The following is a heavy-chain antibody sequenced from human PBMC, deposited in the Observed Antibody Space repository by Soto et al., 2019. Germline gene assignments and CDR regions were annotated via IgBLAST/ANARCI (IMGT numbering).Heavy chain of an antibody. J-gene: IGHJ6*02. V-gene: IGHV3-66*01. CDR3: ASPQDRMWGAVTTGGMGV. CDR2: IYIGGAT. D-gene: IGHD4-4*01. Sequence: PGGSLRLSCAASGFTVSSKYMSWVRQAPGKGLEWVSVIYIGGATYYPDSVKGRFTISRDNSKNTLYLQMNSLRAEDTAVYYCASPQDRMWGAVTTGGMGVWGQGTTVTVSS. CDR1: GFTVSSKY.